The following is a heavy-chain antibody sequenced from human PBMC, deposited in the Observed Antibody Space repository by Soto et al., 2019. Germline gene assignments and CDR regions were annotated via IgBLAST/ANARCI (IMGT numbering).Heavy chain of an antibody. CDR3: SSYGEYDIVTGYYAAYYYYGMDV. CDR2: ISSSGSTI. V-gene: IGHV3-11*01. J-gene: IGHJ6*02. CDR1: GSTFSDFY. Sequence: QVQLVQSGGGLVKPGGSLRLSCAASGSTFSDFYMTWIRQAPGKGLEWMSDISSSGSTIYYADSVKGRFTISRDNAKNSLYLQMDSLRVEDTAVYYCSSYGEYDIVTGYYAAYYYYGMDVWGQGTSVAVSS. D-gene: IGHD3-9*01.